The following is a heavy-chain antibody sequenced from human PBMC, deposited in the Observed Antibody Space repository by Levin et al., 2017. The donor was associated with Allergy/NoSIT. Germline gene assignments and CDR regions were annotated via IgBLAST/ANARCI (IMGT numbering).Heavy chain of an antibody. D-gene: IGHD6-19*01. CDR1: GGSFSGYY. CDR2: INHSGST. V-gene: IGHV4-34*01. Sequence: SETLSLTCAVYGGSFSGYYWSWIRQPPGKGLEWIGEINHSGSTNYNPSLKSRVTISVDTSKNQFSLKLSSVTAADTAVYYCARGPLYSSGWYYNYWGQGTLVTVSS. CDR3: ARGPLYSSGWYYNY. J-gene: IGHJ4*02.